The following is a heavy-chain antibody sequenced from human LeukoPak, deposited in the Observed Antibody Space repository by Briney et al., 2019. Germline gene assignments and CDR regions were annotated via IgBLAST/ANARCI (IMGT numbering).Heavy chain of an antibody. J-gene: IGHJ4*02. Sequence: PGGSLRLSCAASGFTFDDYAMHWVRQAPGKGLEWVSGISWNSGSIGYADSVKGRFTISRDNAKNSLYLQMNSLRAEDTALYCCAKELGYCSSTSCYDYFDYWGQGTLVTVSS. CDR1: GFTFDDYA. CDR2: ISWNSGSI. V-gene: IGHV3-9*01. D-gene: IGHD2-2*01. CDR3: AKELGYCSSTSCYDYFDY.